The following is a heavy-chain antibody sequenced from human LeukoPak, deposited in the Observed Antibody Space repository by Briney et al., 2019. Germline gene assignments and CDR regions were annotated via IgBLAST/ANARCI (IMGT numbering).Heavy chain of an antibody. V-gene: IGHV4-4*02. CDR1: GGSISSSNW. Sequence: SETLSLTCAVSGGSISSSNWLSSVRQPPGKGLELSGEIYHSGSTNYNPSLKCRVTISVDKSKNHFSLKLSSVTAADTAVYYCARDHPPAVDTAMVDHDAFDIWGQGTMVTVSS. CDR3: ARDHPPAVDTAMVDHDAFDI. J-gene: IGHJ3*02. D-gene: IGHD5-18*01. CDR2: IYHSGST.